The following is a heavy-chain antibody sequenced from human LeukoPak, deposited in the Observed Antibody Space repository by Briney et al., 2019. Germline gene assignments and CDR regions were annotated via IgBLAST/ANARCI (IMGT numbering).Heavy chain of an antibody. D-gene: IGHD3-16*01. V-gene: IGHV1-24*01. Sequence: ASVKVSCKVSGYTLTELSMHWVRQAPGKGLEWMGGFDPEDGETIYAQKFHGRVTMTEDTSTDTAYMELSSLRSEDTAVYYCATDFATRLEGDYVRAGFWFDPWGQGTLVTVSS. CDR1: GYTLTELS. CDR2: FDPEDGET. J-gene: IGHJ5*02. CDR3: ATDFATRLEGDYVRAGFWFDP.